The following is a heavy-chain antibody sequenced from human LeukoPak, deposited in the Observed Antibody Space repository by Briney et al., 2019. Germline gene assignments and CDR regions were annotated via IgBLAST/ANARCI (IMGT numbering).Heavy chain of an antibody. D-gene: IGHD6-13*01. CDR1: GFTVSSNY. J-gene: IGHJ4*02. CDR2: ISSSGSTI. CDR3: ARGEIGVQAAAAGTVDY. V-gene: IGHV3-11*01. Sequence: GGSLRLSCAASGFTVSSNYMSWVRQAPGKGLEWVSYISSSGSTIYYADSVKGRFTISRDNAKNSLYLQMNSLRAEDTAVYYCARGEIGVQAAAAGTVDYWGQGTLVTVSS.